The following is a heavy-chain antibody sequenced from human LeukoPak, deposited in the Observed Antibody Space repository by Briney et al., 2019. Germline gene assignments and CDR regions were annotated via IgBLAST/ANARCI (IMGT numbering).Heavy chain of an antibody. D-gene: IGHD3-22*01. CDR3: ASTMYYYDSSGYYYFDY. J-gene: IGHJ4*02. CDR2: IIPIFGTA. V-gene: IGHV1-69*05. CDR1: GGTFSSYA. Sequence: SVKVSCKASGGTFSSYAISWVRQAPGQGLEWMGRIIPIFGTANYAQKFQGRVTITTVESTSTAYMELSSLISEDTAVYYCASTMYYYDSSGYYYFDYWGQGTLVTVSS.